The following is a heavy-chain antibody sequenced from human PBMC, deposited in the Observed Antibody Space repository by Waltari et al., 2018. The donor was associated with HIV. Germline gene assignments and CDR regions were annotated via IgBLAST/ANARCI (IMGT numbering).Heavy chain of an antibody. Sequence: QVHLVQSGDEVKKPGSSVKVSCKASGGAFVSPSLPWVRQAPGQGLEWMGRAIPMFGTANYARKFQGRVTITADKSTTTAYMELNGLRIDDTAVYYCASARETMGVDFDSWGQGTLVTVS. CDR3: ASARETMGVDFDS. D-gene: IGHD3-3*01. J-gene: IGHJ5*01. CDR1: GGAFVSPS. V-gene: IGHV1-69*08. CDR2: AIPMFGTA.